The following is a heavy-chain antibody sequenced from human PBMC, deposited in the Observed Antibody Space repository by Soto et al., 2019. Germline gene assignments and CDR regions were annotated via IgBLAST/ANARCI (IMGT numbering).Heavy chain of an antibody. V-gene: IGHV4-34*09. D-gene: IGHD3-3*01. CDR3: ARGRTYYAP. CDR2: INHSGST. J-gene: IGHJ5*02. Sequence: PSETLSHTCAVYGGSFSGYYWSWIRQSPGKGLEWLGEINHSGSTNYNPSLKSRVTISIDTSKNQFSLKLTSVSAADTAVYFCARGRTYYAPWGRGTLVTVS. CDR1: GGSFSGYY.